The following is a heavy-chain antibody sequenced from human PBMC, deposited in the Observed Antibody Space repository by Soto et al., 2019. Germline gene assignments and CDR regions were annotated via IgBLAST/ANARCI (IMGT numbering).Heavy chain of an antibody. J-gene: IGHJ1*01. D-gene: IGHD2-15*01. CDR2: ISAYNGNT. Sequence: QVQLVQSGAEVKKPGASVKVSCKASGYTFTSYGISWVRQAPGQGLEWMGWISAYNGNTNYAQKLRGRVSMTTHTSTSTVYMELTSLRSDDTAVYYCARGELGYCSGGSCPGVEYFQHWGQGTLVSVSS. V-gene: IGHV1-18*01. CDR1: GYTFTSYG. CDR3: ARGELGYCSGGSCPGVEYFQH.